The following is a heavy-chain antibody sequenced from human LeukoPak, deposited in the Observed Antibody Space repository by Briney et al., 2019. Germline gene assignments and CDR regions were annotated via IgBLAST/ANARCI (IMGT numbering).Heavy chain of an antibody. Sequence: GGSLRLSCAASVFTFSRYWMSWVRQAPGKGLEWVANIKQDGSEKDCVDSVKGRFTISRDNAKNSLYLQMSSLTAEDTAVYYCARESFAARWDWGQGTLVTVSS. CDR2: IKQDGSEK. CDR3: ARESFAARWD. V-gene: IGHV3-7*01. J-gene: IGHJ4*02. CDR1: VFTFSRYW. D-gene: IGHD6-6*01.